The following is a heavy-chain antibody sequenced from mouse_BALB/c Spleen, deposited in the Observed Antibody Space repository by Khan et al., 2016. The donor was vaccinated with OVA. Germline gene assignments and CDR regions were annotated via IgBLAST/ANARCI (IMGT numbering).Heavy chain of an antibody. D-gene: IGHD2-14*01. J-gene: IGHJ3*01. CDR2: MIFSGNT. CDR1: GDSITSGY. V-gene: IGHV3-8*02. CDR3: ARSTYRYAFAY. Sequence: EVQLQESGPSLVKPSQTLSLTCSVTGDSITSGYWSWIRKFPGNKLEYMGYMIFSGNTYYNPSLKSRISITRHTSKNQYSLQLNSVTTEDTATYYCARSTYRYAFAYWGQGTLVTVSA.